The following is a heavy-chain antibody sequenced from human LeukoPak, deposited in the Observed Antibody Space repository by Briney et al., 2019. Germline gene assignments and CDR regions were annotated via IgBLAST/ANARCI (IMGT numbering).Heavy chain of an antibody. V-gene: IGHV4-4*09. CDR2: IYTTRSN. D-gene: IGHD2-2*01. CDR1: GGSISSYW. CDR3: ASGRLGHCSRTNCYDDDFDI. Sequence: PSKTLSLTCTVSGGSISSYWWSCLREPPGEGLVGFAYIYTTRSNNYNPCLKSRVTISVDTSKNQFFLNLSAVTAAETAVYYCASGRLGHCSRTNCYDDDFDIWGQGTMVTVSS. J-gene: IGHJ3*02.